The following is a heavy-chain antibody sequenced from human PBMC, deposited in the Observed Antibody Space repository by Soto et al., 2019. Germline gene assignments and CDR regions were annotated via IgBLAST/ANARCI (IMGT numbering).Heavy chain of an antibody. V-gene: IGHV3-30*04. J-gene: IGHJ6*02. CDR1: GFTFSTYA. CDR3: ARERITVFGDYFYYYGMDV. D-gene: IGHD3-3*01. CDR2: ISYDGSNK. Sequence: GGSLRLSCAASGFTFSTYAMHWVRQAPGKGLEWVAVISYDGSNKNNVDSVKGRFTISRDNSKSTLHLQMNSLRAEDTGVYYCARERITVFGDYFYYYGMDVWGQGTTVTVSS.